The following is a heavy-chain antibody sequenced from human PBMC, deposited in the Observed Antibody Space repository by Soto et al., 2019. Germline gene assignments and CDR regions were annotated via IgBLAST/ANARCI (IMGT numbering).Heavy chain of an antibody. J-gene: IGHJ4*02. Sequence: QVQLVQSGAEVKKPGASVKVSCEASGYNFTTYGITWMRQAPGQGFEWMGWISVYNGDTDYAQRLQGRVTMTTATSTSIAYMELTSLRSDDSAVYYCARGPRYYYDSSVDYWGQGTLVTVSS. V-gene: IGHV1-18*01. CDR2: ISVYNGDT. CDR3: ARGPRYYYDSSVDY. D-gene: IGHD3-22*01. CDR1: GYNFTTYG.